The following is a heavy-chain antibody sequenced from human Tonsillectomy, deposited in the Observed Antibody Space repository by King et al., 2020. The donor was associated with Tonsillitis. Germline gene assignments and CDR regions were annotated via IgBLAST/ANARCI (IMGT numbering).Heavy chain of an antibody. V-gene: IGHV3-72*01. Sequence: VQLVESGGGLVQPGGSLRLSCAASGFTFSDHYMYWVRQAPGKGLEWVGRTRNKGNSYTIEYAASVEGRFTSSRDDSENSLYLQMNSLKTEDTAVYYCARGKVGAASTFDYWGQGTLVTVSS. D-gene: IGHD1-26*01. J-gene: IGHJ4*02. CDR3: ARGKVGAASTFDY. CDR2: TRNKGNSYTI. CDR1: GFTFSDHY.